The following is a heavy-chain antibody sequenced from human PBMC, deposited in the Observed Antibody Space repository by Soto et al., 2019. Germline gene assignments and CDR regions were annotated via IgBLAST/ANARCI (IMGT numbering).Heavy chain of an antibody. CDR3: AKDFPPFGYRKPSLYGSGGRL. J-gene: IGHJ3*01. CDR1: GFTFSSYA. D-gene: IGHD3-10*01. CDR2: ISGSGGST. Sequence: PGGSLRLSCAASGFTFSSYAMSWVRQAPGKGLEWVSAISGSGGSTYYADSVKGRFTISRDNSKNTLYLQMNSLRAEDTAVYYFAKDFPPFGYRKPSLYGSGGRLWGQGTMVTVSS. V-gene: IGHV3-23*01.